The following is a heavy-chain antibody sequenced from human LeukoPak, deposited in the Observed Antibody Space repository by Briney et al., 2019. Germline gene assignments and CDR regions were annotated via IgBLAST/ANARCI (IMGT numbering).Heavy chain of an antibody. Sequence: SETLSLTCAVYGGSFSDYYWSWIRQPPGKGLEWIGYIYYSGSTNYNPSLKSGSTNYNPSLKSRVTISVDTSKNQFSLKLSSVTAADTAVYYCARAGINDAFDIWGQGTMVAVSS. CDR1: GGSFSDYY. D-gene: IGHD3-16*01. J-gene: IGHJ3*02. CDR3: ARAGINDAFDI. V-gene: IGHV4-59*01. CDR2: IYYSGSTNYNPSLKSGST.